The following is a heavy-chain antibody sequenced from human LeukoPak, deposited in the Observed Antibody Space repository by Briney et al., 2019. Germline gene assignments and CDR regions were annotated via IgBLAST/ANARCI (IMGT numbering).Heavy chain of an antibody. CDR3: ATEAPAVAGDY. D-gene: IGHD4-23*01. Sequence: SETLSLTCAVSGGSISSGGYSWSWIRQPPGKGLEWIGYIYHSGSTYYNPSLKSRVTISVDTSKNQFSLKLSSVTAADTAVYYCATEAPAVAGDYWGQGALVTVSS. J-gene: IGHJ4*02. CDR2: IYHSGST. V-gene: IGHV4-30-2*01. CDR1: GGSISSGGYS.